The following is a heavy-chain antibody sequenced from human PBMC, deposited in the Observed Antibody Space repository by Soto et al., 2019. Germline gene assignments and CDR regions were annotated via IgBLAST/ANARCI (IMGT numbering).Heavy chain of an antibody. Sequence: ASVKVSCKASGGTFSSYTISWVRQAPGQGLEWMGRIIPILGIANYAQKFQGRVTITADKSTSTAYMELSSLRSEDTAVYYCASRVHYYDSSGYRYYYYGMDVWGQGTTVTVSS. D-gene: IGHD3-22*01. CDR3: ASRVHYYDSSGYRYYYYGMDV. J-gene: IGHJ6*02. V-gene: IGHV1-69*02. CDR2: IIPILGIA. CDR1: GGTFSSYT.